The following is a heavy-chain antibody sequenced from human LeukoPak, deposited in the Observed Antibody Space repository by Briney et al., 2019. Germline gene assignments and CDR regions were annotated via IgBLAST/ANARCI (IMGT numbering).Heavy chain of an antibody. CDR2: IYYSGST. J-gene: IGHJ2*01. CDR1: GGSISSYY. CDR3: ARDPYCSSTSCPYWYFDL. Sequence: SETLSLTCTVSGGSISSYYWSWIRQPPGKGLEWIGYIYYSGSTNYNPSLKSRVTISVDTSKNQFSLKLSSVTAADTAVYYCARDPYCSSTSCPYWYFDLWGRGTLVTVSS. D-gene: IGHD2-2*01. V-gene: IGHV4-59*01.